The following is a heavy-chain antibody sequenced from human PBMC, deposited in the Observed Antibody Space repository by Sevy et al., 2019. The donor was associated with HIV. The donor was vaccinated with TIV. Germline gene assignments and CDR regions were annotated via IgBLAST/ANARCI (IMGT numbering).Heavy chain of an antibody. V-gene: IGHV3-74*01. CDR3: VKDFGGPTDY. J-gene: IGHJ4*02. CDR2: MNEDGSVT. D-gene: IGHD3-16*01. CDR1: GFSITSYW. Sequence: GGSLRLSCAGSGFSITSYWMHWVRQAPGKGLVWVSRMNEDGSVTNHADSVRGRFTISRDIPKNTLYLQMNSLSVDDTAVYYCVKDFGGPTDYWGQGNVFTVSS.